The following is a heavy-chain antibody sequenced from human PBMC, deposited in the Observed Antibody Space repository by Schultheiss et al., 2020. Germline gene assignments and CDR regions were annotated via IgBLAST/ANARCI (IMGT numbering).Heavy chain of an antibody. CDR1: GFTFSSYS. Sequence: GGSLRLSCAASGFTFSSYSMNWVRQAPGKGLEWVSSISSSSSYIYYADSVKGRFTISRDNAKNSLYLQMNSLRAEDTAVYYCARVGSQGYDILTGYSPGYFDLWGRGTLVTVSS. V-gene: IGHV3-21*01. CDR2: ISSSSSYI. CDR3: ARVGSQGYDILTGYSPGYFDL. D-gene: IGHD3-9*01. J-gene: IGHJ2*01.